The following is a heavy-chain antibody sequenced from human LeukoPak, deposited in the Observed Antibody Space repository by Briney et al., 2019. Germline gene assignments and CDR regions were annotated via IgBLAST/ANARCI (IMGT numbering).Heavy chain of an antibody. V-gene: IGHV4-39*07. CDR1: GGSISSSSYY. J-gene: IGHJ4*02. D-gene: IGHD2-2*01. CDR2: IYYSGST. CDR3: ASVHCSSTSCYEDY. Sequence: SETLSLTCTVSGGSISSSSYYWGWIRQPPGKGLEWIGSIYYSGSTYYNPSLKSRVTISVDTSKNQFSLKLSSVTAADTAVYYCASVHCSSTSCYEDYWGQGTLVTVSS.